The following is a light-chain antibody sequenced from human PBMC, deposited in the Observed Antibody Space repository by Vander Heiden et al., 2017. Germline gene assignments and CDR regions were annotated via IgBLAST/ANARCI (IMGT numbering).Light chain of an antibody. J-gene: IGKJ5*01. CDR2: DAS. Sequence: ELVSTQSSATLSLSPGESATLSCRARQSVSSYLAWYQQKPGQAPRLLIYDASNRATGIPARFSGSGCGTDFTLTISSREQEDFAVYYCQQHSNWPPITFGQGTRLEIK. CDR1: QSVSSY. CDR3: QQHSNWPPIT. V-gene: IGKV3-11*01.